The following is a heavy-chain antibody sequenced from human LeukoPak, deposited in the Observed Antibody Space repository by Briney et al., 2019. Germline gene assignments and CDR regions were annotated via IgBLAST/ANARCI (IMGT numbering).Heavy chain of an antibody. D-gene: IGHD6-19*01. CDR2: IKQDGSEQ. V-gene: IGHV3-7*05. CDR1: GFTLSTYW. Sequence: GGSLRLSCAASGFTLSTYWMSWVRQAPGKGLEWVANIKQDGSEQYYVDSVRGRFTISRDNAKNSLYLQMNSLRAEDTAIYYCARESAGGPDYWGQGTLATVSS. CDR3: ARESAGGPDY. J-gene: IGHJ4*02.